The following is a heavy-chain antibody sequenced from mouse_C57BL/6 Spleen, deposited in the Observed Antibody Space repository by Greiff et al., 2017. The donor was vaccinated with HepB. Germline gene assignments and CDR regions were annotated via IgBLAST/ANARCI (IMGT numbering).Heavy chain of an antibody. V-gene: IGHV1-82*01. CDR3: ARGITTVSYYAMDY. J-gene: IGHJ4*01. CDR1: GYAFSSSW. CDR2: IYPGDGDT. D-gene: IGHD1-1*01. Sequence: VQLQQSGPELVKPGASVKISCKASGYAFSSSWMNWVKQRPGKGLEWIGRIYPGDGDTNYNGKFKGKATLTADKSSSTAYMQLSSLTSEDSAVYFCARGITTVSYYAMDYWGQGTSVTVSS.